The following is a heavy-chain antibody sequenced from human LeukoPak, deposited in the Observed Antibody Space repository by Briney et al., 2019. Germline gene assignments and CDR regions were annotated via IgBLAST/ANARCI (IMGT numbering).Heavy chain of an antibody. V-gene: IGHV3-48*01. CDR2: ISSSSRTI. CDR3: ARDRYSHTAYLDN. CDR1: GFSFSYYS. J-gene: IGHJ4*02. Sequence: GGSLRLSCAASGFSFSYYSMNWVRQAPGKGLEWVSYISSSSRTIYYGDSVRGRFTISRDNAKNSLYLQMNSLRAEDTAVYYCARDRYSHTAYLDNWGQGTLVAVSS. D-gene: IGHD1-26*01.